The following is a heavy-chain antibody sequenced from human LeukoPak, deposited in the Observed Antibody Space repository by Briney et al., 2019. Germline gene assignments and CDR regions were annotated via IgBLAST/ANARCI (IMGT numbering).Heavy chain of an antibody. V-gene: IGHV3-30-3*01. Sequence: GGSLRLSCAASGFTFSSYAMHWVRQAPGKGLEWVAVISYDGSNKYYADSVKGRFTISRDNSKNTLYLQMNSLRAEDTAVYYCARDFEDSSGYYYYYYMDVWGKGTTVTVSS. J-gene: IGHJ6*03. D-gene: IGHD3-22*01. CDR3: ARDFEDSSGYYYYYYMDV. CDR2: ISYDGSNK. CDR1: GFTFSSYA.